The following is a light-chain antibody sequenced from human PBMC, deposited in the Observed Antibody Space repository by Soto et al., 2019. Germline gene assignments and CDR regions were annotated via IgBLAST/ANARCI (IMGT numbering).Light chain of an antibody. CDR1: QSVSSN. Sequence: EIVMTQSPATLSVSPGERATLSCRASQSVSSNLAWYQQKPGQAPRLLIYGASTRATGIPARFSGSGSGTEFTLTISSLQSEDFAVYYCQQYNKWTLTFGGGTQVEIK. V-gene: IGKV3-15*01. J-gene: IGKJ4*01. CDR3: QQYNKWTLT. CDR2: GAS.